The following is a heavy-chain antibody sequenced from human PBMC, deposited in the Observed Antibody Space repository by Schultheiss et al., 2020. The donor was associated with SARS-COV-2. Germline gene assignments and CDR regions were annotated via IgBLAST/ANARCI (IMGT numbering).Heavy chain of an antibody. V-gene: IGHV3-30*03. Sequence: GGSLRLSCAASGFTFSSYGMHWVRQAPGKGLEWVAVISYDGSNKYYADSVKGRFTISRDNSKNTLYLQMNSLRAEDTAVYYCARDRVVGYYGMDVWGQGTTVTVSS. CDR1: GFTFSSYG. CDR2: ISYDGSNK. CDR3: ARDRVVGYYGMDV. J-gene: IGHJ6*02. D-gene: IGHD3-10*01.